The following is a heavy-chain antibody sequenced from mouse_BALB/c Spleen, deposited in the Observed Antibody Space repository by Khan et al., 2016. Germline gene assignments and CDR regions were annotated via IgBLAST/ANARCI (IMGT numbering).Heavy chain of an antibody. Sequence: QVQLQESGAELAKPGASVKMSCKASGYTFTTYWMHWVKQRPGQGLEWIGYINPNTGYSEYDQKFKDKATLTADKSYSTAYMQLSSLTSEDSAVYSCASSSNAMDYWGQGTSVTVSS. V-gene: IGHV1-7*01. CDR3: ASSSNAMDY. J-gene: IGHJ4*01. CDR1: GYTFTTYW. CDR2: INPNTGYS.